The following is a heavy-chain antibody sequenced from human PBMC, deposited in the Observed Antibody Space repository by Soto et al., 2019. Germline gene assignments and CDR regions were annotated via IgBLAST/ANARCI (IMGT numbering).Heavy chain of an antibody. J-gene: IGHJ6*02. CDR2: IYPGDSDT. CDR3: ASRTPRIAAAGTYYYYGMDV. Sequence: PGESLKISCKGSGYSFTSYWIGWVRQMPGKGLEWMGIIYPGDSDTRYSPSFQGQVTISADKSISTAYLQWSSLKASDTAMYYCASRTPRIAAAGTYYYYGMDVWGQGTTVTVSS. V-gene: IGHV5-51*01. CDR1: GYSFTSYW. D-gene: IGHD6-13*01.